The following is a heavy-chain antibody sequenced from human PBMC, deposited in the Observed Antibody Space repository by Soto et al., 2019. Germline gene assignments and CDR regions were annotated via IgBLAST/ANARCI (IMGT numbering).Heavy chain of an antibody. CDR3: ARTSSSAYYYYYGMDV. D-gene: IGHD6-6*01. CDR1: GYSFTSYW. V-gene: IGHV5-51*01. Sequence: GESLKISCKGSGYSFTSYWISWVRQMPGKGLEWMGIIYPGDSDTRYSPSFQGQVTISADKSISTAYLQWSSLKASDTAMYYCARTSSSAYYYYYGMDVWGQGTTVTVSS. J-gene: IGHJ6*02. CDR2: IYPGDSDT.